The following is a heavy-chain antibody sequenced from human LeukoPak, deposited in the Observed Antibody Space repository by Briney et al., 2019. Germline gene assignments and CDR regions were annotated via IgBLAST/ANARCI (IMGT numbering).Heavy chain of an antibody. J-gene: IGHJ6*02. CDR1: GFTFSNSD. Sequence: GGSLRLFCAASGFTFSNSDMHWAPHVTGKGLEWVSAFHNPGDTHYSGSVKGRFATSRENAKNSFYLQMNNLRAGDTALYYCARGSCSSSSCYERLNGLDVWGQGTPVTVSS. V-gene: IGHV3-13*01. D-gene: IGHD2-2*01. CDR3: ARGSCSSSSCYERLNGLDV. CDR2: FHNPGDT.